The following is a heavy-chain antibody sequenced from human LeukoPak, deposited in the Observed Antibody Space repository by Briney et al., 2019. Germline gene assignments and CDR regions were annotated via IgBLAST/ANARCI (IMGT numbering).Heavy chain of an antibody. Sequence: PGGSLRLSCAVSGFRVSDYYMSWVRQAPGKGLEWVGLIRDSGEAFYADFARGRFAISRDDSENTLYLQMNNLRVEDTAVYFCARDRAANQDWVEFETWGQGTPVIVSS. CDR3: ARDRAANQDWVEFET. V-gene: IGHV3-66*03. CDR1: GFRVSDYY. J-gene: IGHJ5*02. CDR2: IRDSGEA. D-gene: IGHD3/OR15-3a*01.